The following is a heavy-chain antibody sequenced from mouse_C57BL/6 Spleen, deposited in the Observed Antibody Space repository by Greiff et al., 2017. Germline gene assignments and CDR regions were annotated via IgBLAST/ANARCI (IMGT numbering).Heavy chain of an antibody. CDR3: ARSEYYGSSYDAMDY. D-gene: IGHD1-1*01. J-gene: IGHJ4*01. Sequence: QVQLQQSGPELVKPGASVKISCKASGYTFTDYYINWVKQRPGQGLEWIGWIFPGSGSTYYNEKFKGKATLTVDKSSSTAYMLLSSLTSEDSAVYFCARSEYYGSSYDAMDYWGQGTSVTVSS. V-gene: IGHV1-75*01. CDR2: IFPGSGST. CDR1: GYTFTDYY.